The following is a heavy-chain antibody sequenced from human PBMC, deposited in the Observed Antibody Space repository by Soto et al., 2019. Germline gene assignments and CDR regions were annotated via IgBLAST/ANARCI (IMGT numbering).Heavy chain of an antibody. Sequence: PSETLSLTCSVSGGSISSGAYYWNWIRQHPRKGLEWIGYIYYSGTTYYNPSLGSRVSISADTSKNQFSLKLNSVTVADTAVYYCARNPSHLCASTSCHAFDIRGQGTMVTVSS. CDR1: GGSISSGAYY. D-gene: IGHD2-2*01. CDR2: IYYSGTT. J-gene: IGHJ3*02. CDR3: ARNPSHLCASTSCHAFDI. V-gene: IGHV4-31*03.